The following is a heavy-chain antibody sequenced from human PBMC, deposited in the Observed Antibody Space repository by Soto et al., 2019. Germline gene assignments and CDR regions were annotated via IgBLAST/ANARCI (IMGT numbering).Heavy chain of an antibody. Sequence: GGSLRLSCAASGFTFSSYGMHWVRQAPGKGLEWVAVIWYDGSNKYYADSVKGRFTISRDNSKNTLYLQMNSLRAEDTAVYYCARENQLLLPKRNYYYGMDVWGQGTTVPVSS. D-gene: IGHD2-2*01. CDR3: ARENQLLLPKRNYYYGMDV. V-gene: IGHV3-33*01. J-gene: IGHJ6*02. CDR1: GFTFSSYG. CDR2: IWYDGSNK.